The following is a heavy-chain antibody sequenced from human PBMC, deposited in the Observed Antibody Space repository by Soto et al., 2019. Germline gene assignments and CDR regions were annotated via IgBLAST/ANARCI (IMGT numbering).Heavy chain of an antibody. J-gene: IGHJ6*03. CDR2: IWYDGSNK. Sequence: PGGSLRLSCAASGFTFSSYGMHWVRQAPGKGLEWVAVIWYDGSNKYYADSVKGRFTISRDNSKNTLYLQMNSLRAEDTAVYYCARDPLWFGEFGYYMDVWGKGTTVTVSS. V-gene: IGHV3-33*01. D-gene: IGHD3-10*01. CDR1: GFTFSSYG. CDR3: ARDPLWFGEFGYYMDV.